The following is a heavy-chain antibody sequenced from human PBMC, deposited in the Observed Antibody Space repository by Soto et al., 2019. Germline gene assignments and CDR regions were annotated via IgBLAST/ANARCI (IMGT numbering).Heavy chain of an antibody. CDR2: IYYSGST. Sequence: SETLSLTCTVSGGSISSYYWSWIRQPPGKGLEWIGYIYYSGSTNYNPSLKSRVTISVDTSKNQFSLKLSSVTAADTAVYYCARSVEMATKGLDYWGQGTLVTSPQ. D-gene: IGHD5-12*01. CDR1: GGSISSYY. J-gene: IGHJ4*02. CDR3: ARSVEMATKGLDY. V-gene: IGHV4-59*01.